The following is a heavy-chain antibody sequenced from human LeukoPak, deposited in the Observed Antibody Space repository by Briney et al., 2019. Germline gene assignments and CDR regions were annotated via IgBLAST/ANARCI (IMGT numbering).Heavy chain of an antibody. J-gene: IGHJ4*02. CDR3: ARDGGFGVVIAYYFDY. D-gene: IGHD3-3*01. CDR1: TDSTNTYY. V-gene: IGHV4-4*07. CDR2: IYTSGST. Sequence: SETLSLTCSVSTDSTNTYYWSWIRQPAGKGLEWIGRIYTSGSTNYNPSLKSRVTMSVDTSKNQFSLKLSSVTAADTAVYYCARDGGFGVVIAYYFDYWGQGTLVTVSS.